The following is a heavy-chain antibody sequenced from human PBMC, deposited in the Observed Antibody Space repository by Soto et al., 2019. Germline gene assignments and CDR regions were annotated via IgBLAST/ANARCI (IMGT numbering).Heavy chain of an antibody. J-gene: IGHJ4*02. D-gene: IGHD6-6*01. CDR2: ISAYNGNT. CDR3: ARVLAARREEDY. CDR1: GYTFTSYG. Sequence: ASVKVSCKASGYTFTSYGISWVRQAPGQGLEWMGWISAYNGNTNYAQKLQGRVTMTTDTSTSTAYMELRGLRSDDTAVYYCARVLAARREEDYWGQGTLVTVSS. V-gene: IGHV1-18*01.